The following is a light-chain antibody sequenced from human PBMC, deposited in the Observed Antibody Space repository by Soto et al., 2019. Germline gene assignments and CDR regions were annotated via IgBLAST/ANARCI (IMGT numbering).Light chain of an antibody. Sequence: QSALTQPASVSGSPGQSITISCTGTSSDVGSYNLVSWYQQHPGKAPKLMIYEVSKRPSGVSNRCSGSKSGNTASLTISGLQAEDEADYYCCSCAGSSPYDFGTGTKVTV. V-gene: IGLV2-23*02. CDR1: SSDVGSYNL. CDR2: EVS. J-gene: IGLJ1*01. CDR3: CSCAGSSPYD.